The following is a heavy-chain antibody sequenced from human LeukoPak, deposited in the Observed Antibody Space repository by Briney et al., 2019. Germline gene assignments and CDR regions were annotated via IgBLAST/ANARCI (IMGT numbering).Heavy chain of an antibody. Sequence: GGSLRLSCAASGFTFSSYAMHWVRQAPGKGLEYVSAISSNGGSTYYANSVKGRFTISRDDSKNTLYLQMNSLKTEDTAVYYCADAFDIWGQGTMVTVSS. CDR2: ISSNGGST. CDR1: GFTFSSYA. CDR3: ADAFDI. J-gene: IGHJ3*02. V-gene: IGHV3-64*01.